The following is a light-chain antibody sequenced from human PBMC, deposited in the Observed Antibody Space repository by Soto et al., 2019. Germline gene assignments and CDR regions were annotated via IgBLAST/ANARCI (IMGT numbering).Light chain of an antibody. Sequence: EVMMTQFPDTVSVTPGETVTLSCGASQSVRTNLAWYQQRPGQAPRLLIHYSSTRASDIPARFSGSGSGTNFTLAISSLQSEDFAVYYCQQYAYWPETLGQRTKVEIK. J-gene: IGKJ1*01. V-gene: IGKV3D-15*01. CDR2: YSS. CDR1: QSVRTN. CDR3: QQYAYWPET.